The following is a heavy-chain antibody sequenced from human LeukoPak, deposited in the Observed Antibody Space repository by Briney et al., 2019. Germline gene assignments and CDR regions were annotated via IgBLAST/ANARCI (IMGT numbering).Heavy chain of an antibody. CDR3: ASTSGFGGYCSGGSCYPFHYYYYGMDV. J-gene: IGHJ6*02. V-gene: IGHV4-34*01. CDR1: GGSFSGYY. Sequence: PSETLSLTCAVYGGSFSGYYWSWIRQPPGKGLEWIGEINHRGSTNYNPSLKSRVTISVDTSKNQFSLKLSSVTAADTAVYYCASTSGFGGYCSGGSCYPFHYYYYGMDVWGQGTTVTVSS. D-gene: IGHD2-15*01. CDR2: INHRGST.